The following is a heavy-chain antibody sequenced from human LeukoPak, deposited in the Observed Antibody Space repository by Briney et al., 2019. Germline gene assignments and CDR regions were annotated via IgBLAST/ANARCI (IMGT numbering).Heavy chain of an antibody. CDR2: ISSSSSTI. CDR1: GFTFSSYS. Sequence: PGGSLRLSCAASGFTFSSYSMNWVRQAPGKGLEWVSYISSSSSTIYYADSVKGRFTISRDNAKNSLYLQMNSLRAEDTAVYYCARVRGYYDSSGPLGYWGQGTLVTVSS. V-gene: IGHV3-48*04. J-gene: IGHJ4*02. D-gene: IGHD3-22*01. CDR3: ARVRGYYDSSGPLGY.